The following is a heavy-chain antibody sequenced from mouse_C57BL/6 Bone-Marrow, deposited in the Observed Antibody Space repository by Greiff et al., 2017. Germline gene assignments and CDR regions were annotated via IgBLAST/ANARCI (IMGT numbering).Heavy chain of an antibody. CDR1: GYTFTSYG. V-gene: IGHV1-81*01. CDR3: ARWGGGLDY. CDR2: IYPRSGNT. Sequence: QVQLKESGAELARPGASVTLSCKASGYTFTSYGISWVKQRTGQGLEWIGEIYPRSGNTYYNEKFKGKATLTADKSSSTAYMELRSLTSEDSAVYFCARWGGGLDYWGQGTTLTGSS. J-gene: IGHJ2*01.